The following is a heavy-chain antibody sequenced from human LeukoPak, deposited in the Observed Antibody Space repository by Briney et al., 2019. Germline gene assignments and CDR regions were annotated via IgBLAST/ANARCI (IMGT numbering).Heavy chain of an antibody. J-gene: IGHJ4*02. CDR2: IKSKTDGGTT. CDR1: GFTFSNAW. Sequence: PGGSLRLSCAASGFTFSNAWMSWVRQAPGKGLEWVGRIKSKTDGGTTDYAAPVKGRFTISRADSKNTLYLQMNSLKTEDTAVYYCTTFSVGARGLPLDYWGQGTLVTVSS. V-gene: IGHV3-15*01. D-gene: IGHD1-26*01. CDR3: TTFSVGARGLPLDY.